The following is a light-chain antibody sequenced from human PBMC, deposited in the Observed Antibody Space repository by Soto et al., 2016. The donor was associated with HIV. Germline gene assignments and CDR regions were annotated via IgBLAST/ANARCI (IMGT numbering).Light chain of an antibody. CDR1: QSFSSW. CDR2: QAS. J-gene: IGKJ2*01. CDR3: QQYDDYPYT. Sequence: DIQMTQSPSTLSASIGDRVTITCRASQSFSSWLAWYQQKPGKAPKLLMSQASILETGVPSRFSGSGSGTEFTLTISSLQPEDFATYYCQQYDDYPYTFGQGTQAGDQT. V-gene: IGKV1-5*03.